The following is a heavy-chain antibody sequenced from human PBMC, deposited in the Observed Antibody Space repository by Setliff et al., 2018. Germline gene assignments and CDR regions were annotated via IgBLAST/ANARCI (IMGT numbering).Heavy chain of an antibody. CDR1: AFIFGDYA. Sequence: TTSAFIFGDYAMTWVRQAPGKGLEWIGFIRSTPYGGTIEYAASVKGRFTISRDDSKSIAFLQMNSLKTEDTAVYYCISTEDTVWLYYYGLVVWGQGTTVTVSS. D-gene: IGHD5-18*01. CDR3: ISTEDTVWLYYYGLVV. J-gene: IGHJ6*02. CDR2: IRSTPYGGTI. V-gene: IGHV3-49*04.